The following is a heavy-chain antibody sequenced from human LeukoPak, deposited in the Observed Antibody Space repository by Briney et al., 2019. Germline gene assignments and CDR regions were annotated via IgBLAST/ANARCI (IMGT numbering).Heavy chain of an antibody. D-gene: IGHD3-10*01. J-gene: IGHJ4*02. Sequence: GGSLRLSCAASGFTFSSYWMHWVRQAPGKGLVWVSRINSDGSSTSYADSVKGRFTTSRDNAKNTLYLQMNSLRAEDTAVYYCARAVRDMVRGVLAFYFDYWGQGTLVTVSS. CDR3: ARAVRDMVRGVLAFYFDY. CDR2: INSDGSST. CDR1: GFTFSSYW. V-gene: IGHV3-74*01.